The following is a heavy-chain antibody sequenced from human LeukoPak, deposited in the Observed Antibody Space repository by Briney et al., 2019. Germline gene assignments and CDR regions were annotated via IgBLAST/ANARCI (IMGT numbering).Heavy chain of an antibody. CDR3: ARGHYGMDV. CDR1: EFILSNWW. Sequence: GGSLRLSCAASEFILSNWWMTWVRQAPGKGLEWVASIKPDGSESYYVDSVKGRFTVSRDNARSSLYLQMNSLRAEDTAVYYCARGHYGMDVWGQGTTVTVSS. J-gene: IGHJ6*02. V-gene: IGHV3-7*01. CDR2: IKPDGSES.